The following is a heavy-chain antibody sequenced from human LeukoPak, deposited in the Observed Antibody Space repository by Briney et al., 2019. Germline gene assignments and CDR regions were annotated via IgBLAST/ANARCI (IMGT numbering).Heavy chain of an antibody. CDR1: RLTFSDYA. V-gene: IGHV3-23*01. Sequence: GGSLRLPCAASRLTFSDYAMTWVRQAPGKGLQWVSTISGSGGRTYYTDSVKGRFTVSRDNSKNTLYLQVKSLRVEDAAVYYCAKDRRAAAGPPYYFDNWGQGTLVTVSS. CDR3: AKDRRAAAGPPYYFDN. D-gene: IGHD6-13*01. CDR2: ISGSGGRT. J-gene: IGHJ4*02.